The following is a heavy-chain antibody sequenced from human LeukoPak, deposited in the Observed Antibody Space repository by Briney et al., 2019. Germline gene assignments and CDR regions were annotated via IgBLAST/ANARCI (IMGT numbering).Heavy chain of an antibody. CDR3: AKGGSSGWYGPDSFDP. J-gene: IGHJ5*02. CDR1: GFTFSSYA. D-gene: IGHD6-19*01. Sequence: GGSLRLSCAASGFTFSSYAMSWVRQAPGKGLEWVSAISGSGGSTYYADSVKGRFTISRDNSKNTLCLQMNSLRAEDTAVYYCAKGGSSGWYGPDSFDPWGQGTLVTVSS. CDR2: ISGSGGST. V-gene: IGHV3-23*01.